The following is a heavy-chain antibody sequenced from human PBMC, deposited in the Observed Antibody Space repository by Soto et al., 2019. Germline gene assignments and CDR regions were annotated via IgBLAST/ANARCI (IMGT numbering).Heavy chain of an antibody. CDR3: AETPLRKGYILTGYEATMRAYGMDV. D-gene: IGHD3-9*01. CDR2: IIPIFGTA. V-gene: IGHV1-69*13. CDR1: GASLSHHS. Sequence: SAEVSCLDSGASLSHHSRRWVQQAPIQGIEWMGGIIPIFGTANYAQKFQGRVTITADESTSTAYMELSSLRSEDTAVYYCAETPLRKGYILTGYEATMRAYGMDVWGQGTTVTGSS. J-gene: IGHJ6*02.